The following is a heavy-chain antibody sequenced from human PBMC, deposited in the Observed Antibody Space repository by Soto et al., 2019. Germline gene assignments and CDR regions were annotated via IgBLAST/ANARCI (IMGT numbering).Heavy chain of an antibody. D-gene: IGHD3-10*01. V-gene: IGHV3-33*01. CDR3: ARVGDYYGSGSYYNFRAHLGY. J-gene: IGHJ4*02. CDR2: IWYDGSNK. CDR1: GFTFSSYG. Sequence: HPGGSLRLSCAASGFTFSSYGMHWVRQAPGKGLEWVAVIWYDGSNKYYADSVKGRFTISRDNSKNTLYLQMNSLRAEDTAVYYCARVGDYYGSGSYYNFRAHLGYWGQGTLVTVSS.